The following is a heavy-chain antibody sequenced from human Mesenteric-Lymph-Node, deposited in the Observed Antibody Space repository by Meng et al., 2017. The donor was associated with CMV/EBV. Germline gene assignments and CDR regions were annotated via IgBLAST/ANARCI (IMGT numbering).Heavy chain of an antibody. CDR3: ASPGCSSTNCREYFQH. Sequence: SGYTFTSYYMYWVRQAPGQGLEWMGIINPSGGSTSYAQKFQGRVTLTRDTSTSTVYMEVSSLSSEDTAVYYCASPGCSSTNCREYFQHWGQGTLVTVSS. CDR2: INPSGGST. J-gene: IGHJ1*01. D-gene: IGHD2-2*01. CDR1: GYTFTSYY. V-gene: IGHV1-46*01.